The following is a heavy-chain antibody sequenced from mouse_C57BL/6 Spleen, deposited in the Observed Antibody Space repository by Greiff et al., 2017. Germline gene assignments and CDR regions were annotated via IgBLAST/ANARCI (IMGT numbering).Heavy chain of an antibody. Sequence: QVQLKESGAELAKPGASVKLSCKASGYTFTSYWMHWVKQRPGQGLEWIGYINPSSGYTKYNQKFKDKATLTADKSSSTAYMQLSSLTYEDSAVYYCARSERGTTVDFDYWGQGTTLTVSS. V-gene: IGHV1-7*01. D-gene: IGHD1-1*01. CDR3: ARSERGTTVDFDY. J-gene: IGHJ2*01. CDR2: INPSSGYT. CDR1: GYTFTSYW.